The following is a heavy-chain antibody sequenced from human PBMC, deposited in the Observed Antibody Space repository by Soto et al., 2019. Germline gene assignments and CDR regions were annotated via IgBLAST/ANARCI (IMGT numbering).Heavy chain of an antibody. V-gene: IGHV1-18*04. D-gene: IGHD3-22*01. J-gene: IGHJ4*02. CDR3: ARHRFNYYDDTVYYYFDY. Sequence: QVQLVQSAAEVEKPGASVKVSCKASGYSFTSYGISWVRQAPGQGPEWMGWISGHNGNTNHPQSLQGRVTMTTDTSRNTAYMELRSLRSDDTAVYYCARHRFNYYDDTVYYYFDYWGQGTLVTVSS. CDR1: GYSFTSYG. CDR2: ISGHNGNT.